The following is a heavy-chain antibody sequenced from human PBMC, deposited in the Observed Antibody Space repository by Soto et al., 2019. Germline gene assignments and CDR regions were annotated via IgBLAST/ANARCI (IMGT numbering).Heavy chain of an antibody. V-gene: IGHV3-13*01. CDR3: ARSRGDRYCSGGSCYRDRYYFDY. J-gene: IGHJ4*02. CDR2: IGTAGDT. D-gene: IGHD2-15*01. CDR1: GFTFSSYD. Sequence: GGSLRLSCAASGFTFSSYDMHWVRQATGKGLEWVSAIGTAGDTYYPGSVKGRFTISRENAKNSLYLQMNSLRAGDTAVYYCARSRGDRYCSGGSCYRDRYYFDYWGQGTLVTVSS.